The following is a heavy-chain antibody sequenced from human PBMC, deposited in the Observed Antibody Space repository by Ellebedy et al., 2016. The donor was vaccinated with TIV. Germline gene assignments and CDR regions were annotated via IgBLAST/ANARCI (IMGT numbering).Heavy chain of an antibody. D-gene: IGHD3-10*01. CDR1: GGTFSSYA. CDR3: ARAGELGGPPEFDP. J-gene: IGHJ5*02. Sequence: SVKVSCXASGGTFSSYAISWVRQAPGQGLEWMGGIIPIFGTANYAQKFQGRVTITADESTSTAYMELSSLRSEDTAVYYCARAGELGGPPEFDPWGQGTLVTVSS. V-gene: IGHV1-69*13. CDR2: IIPIFGTA.